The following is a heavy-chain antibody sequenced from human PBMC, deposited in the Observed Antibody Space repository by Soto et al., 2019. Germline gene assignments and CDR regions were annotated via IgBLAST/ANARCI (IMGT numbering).Heavy chain of an antibody. Sequence: QVQLVESGGGVVQPGRSLRLSCVVSGFTFRSHGMHWVHQAPGKGLEWLAVISNDGNARYYADSVKGRFTISRDNSRDTLNLQMTTLRPEDTAVYYCAKDREDTAMTLDYWGQGTLVTVSS. CDR3: AKDREDTAMTLDY. D-gene: IGHD5-18*01. J-gene: IGHJ4*02. V-gene: IGHV3-30*18. CDR2: ISNDGNAR. CDR1: GFTFRSHG.